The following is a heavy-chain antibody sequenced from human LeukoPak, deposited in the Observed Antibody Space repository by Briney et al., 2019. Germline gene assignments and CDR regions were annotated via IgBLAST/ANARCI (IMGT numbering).Heavy chain of an antibody. CDR3: AKGYCSGGSCGDY. CDR1: GFTFSSYS. Sequence: GGSLRLSCAASGFTFSSYSMNWVRQAPGKGLEWVPSISSSSSYIYYADSVKGRFTISRDNAKNSLYLQMNSLRAEDTAVYYCAKGYCSGGSCGDYWGQGTLVTVSS. J-gene: IGHJ4*02. V-gene: IGHV3-21*01. D-gene: IGHD2-15*01. CDR2: ISSSSSYI.